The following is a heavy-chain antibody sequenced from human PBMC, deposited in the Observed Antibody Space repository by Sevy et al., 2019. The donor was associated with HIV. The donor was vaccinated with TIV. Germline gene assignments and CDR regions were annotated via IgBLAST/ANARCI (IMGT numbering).Heavy chain of an antibody. J-gene: IGHJ4*02. CDR1: GYTLTKLS. CDR3: ATTKDYYENSGCPFDY. V-gene: IGHV1-24*01. Sequence: ASVKVSCKVSGYTLTKLSMHWVRQAPGKGLEWMGSFDPEDGETLYAQKLQGRVIMTEDTSTDTAYMEVNSLRSEDTAVYYCATTKDYYENSGCPFDYWGQRTLVTASS. D-gene: IGHD3-22*01. CDR2: FDPEDGET.